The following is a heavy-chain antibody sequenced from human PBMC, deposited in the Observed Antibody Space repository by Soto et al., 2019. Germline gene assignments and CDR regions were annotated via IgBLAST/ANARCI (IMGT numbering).Heavy chain of an antibody. Sequence: QVQLVQSGAEVKKPGSSVKVSCKASGGTFSSYSINWVRQAPGQGLEWMGRITPILGIANYAQKFQGRGMITADKSTSTAYMELSSLRSEDTAVYYCAREPYGDYSGYWGQGTLVTVSS. V-gene: IGHV1-69*08. CDR2: ITPILGIA. CDR1: GGTFSSYS. CDR3: AREPYGDYSGY. J-gene: IGHJ4*02. D-gene: IGHD4-17*01.